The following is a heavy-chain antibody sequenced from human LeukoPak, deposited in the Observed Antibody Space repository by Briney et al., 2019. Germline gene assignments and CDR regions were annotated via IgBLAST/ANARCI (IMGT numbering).Heavy chain of an antibody. CDR3: AKDTYSFGTSPLDH. Sequence: PGGSLRLSCAASGFTFSSYAMSWVRQAPGKGLEWVSGITDSGKPCYADSVKGRFTISRDNSKNTLHLQMNSLRAEDTALYYCAKDTYSFGTSPLDHWGQGTLVTVSS. V-gene: IGHV3-23*01. J-gene: IGHJ4*02. D-gene: IGHD2-2*01. CDR2: ITDSGKP. CDR1: GFTFSSYA.